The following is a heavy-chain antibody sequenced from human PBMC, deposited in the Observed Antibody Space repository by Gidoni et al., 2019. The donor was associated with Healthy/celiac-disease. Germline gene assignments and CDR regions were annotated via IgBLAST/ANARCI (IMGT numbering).Heavy chain of an antibody. CDR3: ARQRIVVVPAATLYNWFDP. V-gene: IGHV4-39*01. J-gene: IGHJ5*02. CDR1: GRPLSSTFYY. CDR2: IYYSGRT. D-gene: IGHD2-2*01. Sequence: LPLQASPPALATPSETLFLTRPVSGRPLSSTFYYWAWIRQPPGKGLEWIGSIYYSGRTYYNPSLKSRVTISVDTSKNQFSLKLSAVTAADTAVYYCARQRIVVVPAATLYNWFDPWGQGTLVTVSS.